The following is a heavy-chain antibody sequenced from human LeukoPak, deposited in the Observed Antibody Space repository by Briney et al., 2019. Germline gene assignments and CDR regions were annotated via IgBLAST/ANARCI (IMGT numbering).Heavy chain of an antibody. V-gene: IGHV3-49*03. D-gene: IGHD2-2*01. CDR1: GFTFRDYA. Sequence: TGGTLRLSCTASGFTFRDYAMSWFRQALGKGLEWVGFIRSKAHGGTTEYLASVKGRFTISRDDSKSIAYLQMNSLKTEDTAFFYSTKGGGCSKTMWQWFCPWGQGTLVNVFS. CDR2: IRSKAHGGTT. J-gene: IGHJ5*02. CDR3: TKGGGCSKTMWQWFCP.